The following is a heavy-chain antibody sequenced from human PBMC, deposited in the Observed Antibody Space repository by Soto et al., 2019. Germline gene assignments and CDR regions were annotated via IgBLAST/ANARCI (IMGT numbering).Heavy chain of an antibody. V-gene: IGHV5-51*01. Sequence: GESLKISCKGSGYGFPTYWIGWLRQMPGKGLEWMGIIYPGDSDTRYSPSFPGQVTISADKSLMSAHLQFRSLKASDSAIYYPARHYHDVNGYHPEAWGQLSRVTFCS. CDR2: IYPGDSDT. CDR3: ARHYHDVNGYHPEA. D-gene: IGHD3-22*01. CDR1: GYGFPTYW. J-gene: IGHJ5*02.